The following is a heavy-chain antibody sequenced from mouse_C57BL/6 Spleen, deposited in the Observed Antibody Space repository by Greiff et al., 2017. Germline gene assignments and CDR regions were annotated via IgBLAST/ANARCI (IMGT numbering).Heavy chain of an antibody. Sequence: VQLQQSGAELVKPGASVKLSCKASGFNIKDYYMHWVKQRTEQGLEWIGRIDPEDGDPKYAPKFQGKATITADTSSNTAYLQLSSLTSEDTAVYYCATYDSNQFYAMDYWGPGTSVTVSS. V-gene: IGHV14-2*01. CDR1: GFNIKDYY. J-gene: IGHJ4*01. D-gene: IGHD2-5*01. CDR3: ATYDSNQFYAMDY. CDR2: IDPEDGDP.